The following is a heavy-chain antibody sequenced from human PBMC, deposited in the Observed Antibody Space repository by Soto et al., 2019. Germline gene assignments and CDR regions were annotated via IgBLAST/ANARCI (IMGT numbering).Heavy chain of an antibody. V-gene: IGHV3-23*01. CDR1: GFTFSSYA. Sequence: PGGSLRLSCAASGFTFSSYAMSWVRQAPGKGLEWVSAISGSGGSTYYADSVKGRFTISRDNSKNTLYLQMNSLRAEDTAVYYCAKDLGPAAISLFQWMEPNWGQGTLVTVSS. J-gene: IGHJ4*02. D-gene: IGHD2-2*01. CDR2: ISGSGGST. CDR3: AKDLGPAAISLFQWMEPN.